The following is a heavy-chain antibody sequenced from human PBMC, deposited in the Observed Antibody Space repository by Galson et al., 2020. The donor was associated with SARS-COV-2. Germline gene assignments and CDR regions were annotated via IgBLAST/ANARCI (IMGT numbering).Heavy chain of an antibody. J-gene: IGHJ4*02. CDR1: GASINNDF. CDR3: ARRSLGCNGATCDCGNDY. V-gene: IGHV4-59*01. D-gene: IGHD2-15*01. Sequence: SQTLSLTCTVSGASINNDFWSWFRQPPGKQLEYIGYIFYTGSTDYNSSLESRLSMSIDTSKNQFSLQLSSVTAADTAVDYCARRSLGCNGATCDCGNDYWGQGALVTVSS. CDR2: IFYTGST.